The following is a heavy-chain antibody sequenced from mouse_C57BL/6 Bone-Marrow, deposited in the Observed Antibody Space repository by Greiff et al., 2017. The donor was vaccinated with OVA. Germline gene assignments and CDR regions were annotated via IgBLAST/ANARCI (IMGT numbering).Heavy chain of an antibody. J-gene: IGHJ4*01. CDR2: ISNLAYSI. CDR1: GFTFSDYG. V-gene: IGHV5-15*01. Sequence: EVQGVESGGGLVQPGGSLKLSCAASGFTFSDYGMAWVRQAPRQGPEWVAFISNLAYSIYYADTVTGRFTISRENAKNTLYLEMSSLRSEDTAMYYCARRVYYYGSSYDYAMDYWGQGTSVTVSS. CDR3: ARRVYYYGSSYDYAMDY. D-gene: IGHD1-1*01.